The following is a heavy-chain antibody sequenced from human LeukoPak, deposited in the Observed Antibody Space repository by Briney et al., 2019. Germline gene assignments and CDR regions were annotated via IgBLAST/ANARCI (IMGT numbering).Heavy chain of an antibody. V-gene: IGHV3-11*04. CDR2: ISSSGSTI. CDR3: ARASNYDFWSGYYTHPPGSYYYYMDV. D-gene: IGHD3-3*01. CDR1: GFTFSDYY. Sequence: GGSLRLSCAASGFTFSDYYMSWIRQAPGEGLEWVSYISSSGSTIYYADSVKGRFTISRDNAKNSLYLQMNSLRAEDTAVYYCARASNYDFWSGYYTHPPGSYYYYMDVWGKGTTVTVSS. J-gene: IGHJ6*03.